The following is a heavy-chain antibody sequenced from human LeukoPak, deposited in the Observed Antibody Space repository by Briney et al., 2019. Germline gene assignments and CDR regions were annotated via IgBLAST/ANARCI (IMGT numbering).Heavy chain of an antibody. V-gene: IGHV3-9*01. J-gene: IGHJ4*02. CDR2: ISWNSGSI. D-gene: IGHD6-19*01. CDR3: AKPAAVTAYSSGWYMSCCDY. Sequence: GGSLRLSCAASGFTFDDYAMHWVRQAPGKGLEWVSGISWNSGSIGYADSVKGRFTISRDNSKNTLYLQMNSLRAEDTAVYYCAKPAAVTAYSSGWYMSCCDYWGQGTLVTVSS. CDR1: GFTFDDYA.